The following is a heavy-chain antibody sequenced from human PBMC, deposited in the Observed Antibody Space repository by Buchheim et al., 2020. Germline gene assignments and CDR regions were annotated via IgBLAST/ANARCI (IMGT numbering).Heavy chain of an antibody. D-gene: IGHD3-3*01. CDR1: GFTFSSYA. J-gene: IGHJ6*02. Sequence: EVQLLESGGGLVQPGGSLRLSCAASGFTFSSYAMSWVRQAPGKGLEWVSAISGSGGSTYYADSVKGRFPISRDNSKNTLYLQMNSLRAEDTAVYYCAKDWSGYWQYYYYYYGMDVWGQGTT. V-gene: IGHV3-23*01. CDR2: ISGSGGST. CDR3: AKDWSGYWQYYYYYYGMDV.